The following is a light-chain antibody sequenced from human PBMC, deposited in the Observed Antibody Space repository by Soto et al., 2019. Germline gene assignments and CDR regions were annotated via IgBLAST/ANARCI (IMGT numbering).Light chain of an antibody. V-gene: IGKV1-8*01. CDR2: DAS. Sequence: AIRITQSPSSFSASTGDRVSITCRATQDIGTYLAWYQQIPGKAPKLLIYDASTLQTGVPSRFSGSGSGTDFTLTISSLQPEDFATYYCQQSYSTPLTFGGGTKVDIK. J-gene: IGKJ4*01. CDR1: QDIGTY. CDR3: QQSYSTPLT.